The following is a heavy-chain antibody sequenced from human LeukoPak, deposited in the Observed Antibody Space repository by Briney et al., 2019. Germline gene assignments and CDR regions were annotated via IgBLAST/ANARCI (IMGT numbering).Heavy chain of an antibody. Sequence: SETLSLTCTVSGGSISSYYWSWIRQPPGKGLEWIGYIYHTGSTNSNPSLNSRVTISVDTSKTKFSLKLSSVTAADTAVYYCARHVSIGYSSSSDAFDIWGQGTMVTVSS. J-gene: IGHJ3*02. CDR3: ARHVSIGYSSSSDAFDI. V-gene: IGHV4-59*08. CDR1: GGSISSYY. D-gene: IGHD6-13*01. CDR2: IYHTGST.